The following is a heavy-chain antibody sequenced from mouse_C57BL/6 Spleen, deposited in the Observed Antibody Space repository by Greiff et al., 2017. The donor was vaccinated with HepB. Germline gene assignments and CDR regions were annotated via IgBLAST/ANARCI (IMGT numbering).Heavy chain of an antibody. CDR1: GFTFSDAW. CDR3: TRGDYDGYAMDY. CDR2: IRNKANNHAT. J-gene: IGHJ4*01. Sequence: DVMLVESGGGLVQPGGSMKLSCAASGFTFSDAWMDWVRQSPEKGLEWVAEIRNKANNHATYYAESVKGRFTISRDDSKSSVYLQMNSLRAEDTGIDYCTRGDYDGYAMDYWGQGTSVTVSS. D-gene: IGHD2-4*01. V-gene: IGHV6-6*01.